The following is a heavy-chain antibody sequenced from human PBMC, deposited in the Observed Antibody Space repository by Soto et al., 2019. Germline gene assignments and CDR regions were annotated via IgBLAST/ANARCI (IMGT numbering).Heavy chain of an antibody. Sequence: QVQLVQSGAEVKKAGASVKVSCKASGYTVTSSGISWVRQAPGQGPEWKGWISSYNGDTNYAQTFQGRVTMTTDTTTSTAYTELRSLRSDDTAVYYCAREGVAPYYYYGMDVWGQGAPVTVSS. CDR2: ISSYNGDT. CDR1: GYTVTSSG. J-gene: IGHJ6*02. CDR3: AREGVAPYYYYGMDV. V-gene: IGHV1-18*01. D-gene: IGHD5-12*01.